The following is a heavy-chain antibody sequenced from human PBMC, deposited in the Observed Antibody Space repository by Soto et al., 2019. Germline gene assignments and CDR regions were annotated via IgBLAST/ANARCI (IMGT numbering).Heavy chain of an antibody. D-gene: IGHD1-7*01. V-gene: IGHV3-30*18. CDR1: GFTFSSYG. CDR3: AKDLEINYNRGAFDI. CDR2: ISYDGSNK. J-gene: IGHJ3*02. Sequence: GGSLRLSCAASGFTFSSYGMHWVRQAPGKGLEWVAVISYDGSNKYYADSVKGRFTISRDNSKNTLYLQMNSLRAEDTAVYYCAKDLEINYNRGAFDIWGQGTMVTVSS.